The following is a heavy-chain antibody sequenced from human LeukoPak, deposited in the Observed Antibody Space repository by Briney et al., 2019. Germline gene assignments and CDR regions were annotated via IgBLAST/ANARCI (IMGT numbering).Heavy chain of an antibody. V-gene: IGHV3-23*01. J-gene: IGHJ4*02. D-gene: IGHD1-20*01. Sequence: GGSLRLSCAASGFTFTSYAMSWVRQAPGKGLEWVSVLTGDANTYYADSVKGRFTNSRDDSKNTPFLQMNSLRAEDTAVYFCAKVKWKLIGYFDYWGQGTLVTVSS. CDR3: AKVKWKLIGYFDY. CDR2: LTGDANT. CDR1: GFTFTSYA.